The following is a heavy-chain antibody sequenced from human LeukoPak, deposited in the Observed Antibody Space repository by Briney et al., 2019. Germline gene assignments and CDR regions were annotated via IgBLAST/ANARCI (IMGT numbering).Heavy chain of an antibody. V-gene: IGHV3-23*01. Sequence: GGSLRLSCAASGFTYSNYAMNWVRQAPGKGLEWVSVISGSGRSTYYADSVKGRFTISRDKSKNSLYLQMNSLRAEDMAIYYCAKSGLNRFDYWGQGTLVTVSS. J-gene: IGHJ4*02. D-gene: IGHD2-15*01. CDR2: ISGSGRST. CDR3: AKSGLNRFDY. CDR1: GFTYSNYA.